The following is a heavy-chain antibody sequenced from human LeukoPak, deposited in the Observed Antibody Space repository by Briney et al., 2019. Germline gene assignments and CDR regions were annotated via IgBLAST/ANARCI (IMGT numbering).Heavy chain of an antibody. J-gene: IGHJ5*02. D-gene: IGHD1-7*01. Sequence: GGSLRLSCTASGFTFGDYAMSWFRQAPGKGLEWVGFIRSKAYGGTTEYAASVKGRFTISRDDSKSIAYLQMNSLKTEDTAVYYCTRYVTTPNWSYQDWFDPWGQGTLVTVSS. CDR3: TRYVTTPNWSYQDWFDP. CDR1: GFTFGDYA. V-gene: IGHV3-49*03. CDR2: IRSKAYGGTT.